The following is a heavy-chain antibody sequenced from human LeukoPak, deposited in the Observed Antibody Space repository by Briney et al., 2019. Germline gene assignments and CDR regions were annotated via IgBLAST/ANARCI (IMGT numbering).Heavy chain of an antibody. CDR3: ARNGPGITIFGVVYYYYYYMDV. Sequence: GGSLRLSCAASGFTFSSYWMSWVRQAPGKGLEWVANIKQDGSEKYYVDSVKGGFTMSRDNAKTSLYLQMNSLRAEETAVYYCARNGPGITIFGVVYYYYYYMDVWGKGTTVTVSS. J-gene: IGHJ6*03. CDR2: IKQDGSEK. V-gene: IGHV3-7*01. CDR1: GFTFSSYW. D-gene: IGHD3-3*01.